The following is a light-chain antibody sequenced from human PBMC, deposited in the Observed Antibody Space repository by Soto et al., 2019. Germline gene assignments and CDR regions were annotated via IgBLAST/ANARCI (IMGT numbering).Light chain of an antibody. J-gene: IGKJ3*01. V-gene: IGKV3-20*01. Sequence: EIVLTQSPDTLSLSPGERATLSCRASQSVSSDYLVWYQQKPGQAPRLLIYGASRRATGIPDRFSGGGSGTDFILNISRLETEDFAVYYCQHYDNTPPSVTFGPGTKVDIK. CDR1: QSVSSDY. CDR3: QHYDNTPPSVT. CDR2: GAS.